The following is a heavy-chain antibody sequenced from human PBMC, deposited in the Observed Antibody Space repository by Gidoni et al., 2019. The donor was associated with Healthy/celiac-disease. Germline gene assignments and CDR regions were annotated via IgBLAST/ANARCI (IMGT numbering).Heavy chain of an antibody. CDR2: ISSSSSYI. D-gene: IGHD5-12*01. CDR1: GFTFSSYS. V-gene: IGHV3-21*01. J-gene: IGHJ6*02. Sequence: EVQLVESGGGLVKPGGSLSLSCAASGFTFSSYSMNWVRQAPGKGLEWVSSISSSSSYIYYADSVKGRFTISRDNAKNSLYLQMNSLRAEDTAVYYCARDRGRDGYNYKGYYGMDVWGQGTTVTVSS. CDR3: ARDRGRDGYNYKGYYGMDV.